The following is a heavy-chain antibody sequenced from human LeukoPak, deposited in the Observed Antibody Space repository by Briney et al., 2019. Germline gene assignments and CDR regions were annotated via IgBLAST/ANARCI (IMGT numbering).Heavy chain of an antibody. D-gene: IGHD5/OR15-5a*01. CDR2: TYYRSKWYN. J-gene: IGHJ4*02. Sequence: PSQTLSLTCAISGXSVSSNSSTWNWIRQSPSRGLEWLGRTYYRSKWYNEYAPSVKGRVAFNPDTSKNQFSLQLNSVTPEDTAVYYCARALSRYFDYWGQGILVAVSS. CDR3: ARALSRYFDY. V-gene: IGHV6-1*01. CDR1: GXSVSSNSST.